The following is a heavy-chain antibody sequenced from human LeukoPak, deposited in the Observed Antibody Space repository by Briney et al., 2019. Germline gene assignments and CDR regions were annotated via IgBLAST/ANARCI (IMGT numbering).Heavy chain of an antibody. V-gene: IGHV1-58*01. CDR1: GFTFTSSA. D-gene: IGHD4-11*01. CDR2: IVVGSGNT. Sequence: ASVKVSCKASGFTFTSSAVQWVRQARGQRLEWIGWIVVGSGNTNYAQKFQERVIITRDMSTSTAYMELSSLRSEDTAVYYCAAVPNDYSHRSFDYWGQGTLVTVSS. CDR3: AAVPNDYSHRSFDY. J-gene: IGHJ4*02.